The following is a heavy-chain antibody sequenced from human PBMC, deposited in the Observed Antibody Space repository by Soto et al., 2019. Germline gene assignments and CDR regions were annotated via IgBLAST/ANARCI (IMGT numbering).Heavy chain of an antibody. D-gene: IGHD1-26*01. Sequence: QVQLQESGPGLVKPSQTLSLTCTVSGGSINNAAYYWSWVRRHPGEGLEWIGYVFHTGTTYYNASLKSRVTISVDTSNNQCSLKLNSVTGADTAIYYCATIERIAWGFDQWGQGTLVTVSS. CDR1: GGSINNAAYY. CDR2: VFHTGTT. V-gene: IGHV4-31*03. J-gene: IGHJ4*02. CDR3: ATIERIAWGFDQ.